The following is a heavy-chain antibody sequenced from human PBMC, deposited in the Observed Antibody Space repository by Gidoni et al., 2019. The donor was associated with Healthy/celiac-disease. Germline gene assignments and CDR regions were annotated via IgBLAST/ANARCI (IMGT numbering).Heavy chain of an antibody. CDR3: ARVTTQLSRGWYFDL. V-gene: IGHV4-31*03. Sequence: QVQLQASGPGLVKPSQTLSLTCTVSGGSISSGGYYWSWIRQHPGKGLEWIGYIYYSGSTYYNPSLKSRVTISVDTSKNQFSLKLSSVTAADTAVYYCARVTTQLSRGWYFDLWGRGTLVTVSS. CDR2: IYYSGST. D-gene: IGHD5-18*01. CDR1: GGSISSGGYY. J-gene: IGHJ2*01.